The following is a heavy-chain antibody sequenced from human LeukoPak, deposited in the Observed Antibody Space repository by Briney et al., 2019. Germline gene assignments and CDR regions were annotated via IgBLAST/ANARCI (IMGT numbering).Heavy chain of an antibody. CDR2: ISSSSSYI. V-gene: IGHV3-21*01. D-gene: IGHD3-16*01. Sequence: GGSLRLSCAASGFTFSSYSMNWVRQAPGKGLEWVSSISSSSSYIYYADSVKGRFTISRDNAKNSLYLQMNSLRAEDTAVYYCARNVIMITFGGVVGHNDYWGQGTLVTVSS. CDR3: ARNVIMITFGGVVGHNDY. CDR1: GFTFSSYS. J-gene: IGHJ4*02.